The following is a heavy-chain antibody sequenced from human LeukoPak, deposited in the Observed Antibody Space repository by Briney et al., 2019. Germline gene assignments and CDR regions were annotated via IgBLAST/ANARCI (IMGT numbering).Heavy chain of an antibody. CDR3: ARDGYDFWSDYPTTLDY. CDR1: GFNFSTYN. D-gene: IGHD3-3*01. CDR2: ISTSSRTI. J-gene: IGHJ4*02. Sequence: QPGGPLRLSCAVSGFNFSTYNMNWVRQAPGKGLEWVSYISTSSRTIYYADSVKGRFTISRDNAKNSLYLQMNSLRAEDTAVYYCARDGYDFWSDYPTTLDYWGQGTLVTVSS. V-gene: IGHV3-48*01.